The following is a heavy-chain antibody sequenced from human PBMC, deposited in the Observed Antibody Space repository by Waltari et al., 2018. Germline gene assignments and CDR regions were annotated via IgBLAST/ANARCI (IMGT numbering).Heavy chain of an antibody. CDR2: MTGSGVYT. CDR1: GFTFSSYA. CDR3: AKGSGNSRPYYFDS. Sequence: EVQLEESGGGFVQPGGSLRLSCAAFGFTFSSYAMAWVRQAPGKGLEWVSAMTGSGVYTYYADSVKGRFTISRDKSLYLEMNSLRAEDTAIYYCAKGSGNSRPYYFDSWGQGTLVTVSS. D-gene: IGHD1-26*01. V-gene: IGHV3-23*04. J-gene: IGHJ4*02.